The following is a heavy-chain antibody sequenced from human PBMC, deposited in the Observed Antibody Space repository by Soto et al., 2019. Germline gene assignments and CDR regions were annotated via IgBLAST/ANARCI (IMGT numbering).Heavy chain of an antibody. V-gene: IGHV1-8*01. CDR3: ARKGPANYYYYYMDV. CDR2: MNTNSGNT. CDR1: GYTFTSYD. D-gene: IGHD2-2*01. J-gene: IGHJ6*03. Sequence: QVQLVQSGAEVKKPGASVKVSCKASGYTFTSYDINWVRQATGQGPEWMGWMNTNSGNTGYAQKFQGRITMTRNTSISTAYMEQSSLRPEDTAVYYCARKGPANYYYYYMDVWGKGTTVTVSS.